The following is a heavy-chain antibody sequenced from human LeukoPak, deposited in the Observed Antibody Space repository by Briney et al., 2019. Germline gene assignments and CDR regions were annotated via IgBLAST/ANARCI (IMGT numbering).Heavy chain of an antibody. Sequence: GGSLRLSCAASEFTFSSYAMHWVRQAPGKGLEWVAVISYDGSNKYYADSVKGRFTISRDNSKNTLYLQMNSLRAEDTAVYYCARGSYYYDSSGYNELFDYWGQGTLVTVSS. CDR3: ARGSYYYDSSGYNELFDY. CDR1: EFTFSSYA. CDR2: ISYDGSNK. V-gene: IGHV3-30-3*01. D-gene: IGHD3-22*01. J-gene: IGHJ4*02.